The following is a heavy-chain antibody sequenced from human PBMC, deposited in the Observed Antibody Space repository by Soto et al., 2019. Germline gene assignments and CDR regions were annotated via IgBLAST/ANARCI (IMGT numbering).Heavy chain of an antibody. CDR3: VYTSGYSWAFDI. V-gene: IGHV2-5*02. CDR1: GFSLSTSGVG. J-gene: IGHJ3*02. CDR2: IYWDDDK. Sequence: QITLKESGPTLVKPTQTLTLTCTFSGFSLSTSGVGVGWIRQPPGKALQWLALIYWDDDKRYSPSLKSRLTIXKXXSKNQVVLTMTNMDPVDTATYYCVYTSGYSWAFDIWGQGTVVIVSS. D-gene: IGHD3-22*01.